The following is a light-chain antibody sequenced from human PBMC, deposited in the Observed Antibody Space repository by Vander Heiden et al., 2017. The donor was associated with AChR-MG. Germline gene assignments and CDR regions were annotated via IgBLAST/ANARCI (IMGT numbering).Light chain of an antibody. CDR2: DAS. CDR1: QDISNE. V-gene: IGKV1-33*01. J-gene: IGKJ2*01. Sequence: MQLTQSPSSLSASVGDRVTITCQASQDISNELNWYQQKPGKAPKLLIYDASNLETGVPSRFSGSGSGTDFTCTISSLQPEDIATYYCQQYDNRPYTCGQGTKLEIK. CDR3: QQYDNRPYT.